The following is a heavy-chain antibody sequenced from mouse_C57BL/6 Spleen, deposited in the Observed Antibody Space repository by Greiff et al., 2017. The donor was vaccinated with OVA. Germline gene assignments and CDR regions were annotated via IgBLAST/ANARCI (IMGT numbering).Heavy chain of an antibody. Sequence: VKLMESGAELVRPGASVTLSCKASGYTFTDYEMHWVKQTPVHGLEWIGAIDPETGGTAYNQKFKGKAILTADKSSSTAYMELRSLTSEDSAVYYCTRESGPYFDYWGQGTTLTVSS. J-gene: IGHJ2*01. CDR2: IDPETGGT. D-gene: IGHD1-3*01. V-gene: IGHV1-15*01. CDR1: GYTFTDYE. CDR3: TRESGPYFDY.